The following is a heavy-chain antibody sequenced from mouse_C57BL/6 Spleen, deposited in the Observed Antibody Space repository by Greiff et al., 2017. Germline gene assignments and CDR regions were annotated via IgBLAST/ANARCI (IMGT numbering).Heavy chain of an antibody. CDR2: ISNLAYSI. CDR1: GFTFSDYG. V-gene: IGHV5-15*01. J-gene: IGHJ4*01. Sequence: EVMLVESGGGLVQPGGSLKLSCAASGFTFSDYGMAWVRQAPRKGPEWVAFISNLAYSIYYADTVTGRFTISRANAKNTLYLEMSSLRSEDTAMYYCARRGYYGSSYAMDYWGQGTSVTVSS. CDR3: ARRGYYGSSYAMDY. D-gene: IGHD1-1*01.